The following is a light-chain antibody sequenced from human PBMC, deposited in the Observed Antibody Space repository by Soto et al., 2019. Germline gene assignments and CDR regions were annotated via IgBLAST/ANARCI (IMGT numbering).Light chain of an antibody. CDR1: MYNIGSNT. J-gene: IGLJ1*01. CDR2: GNN. Sequence: QSVLTQPPSASGTPGQRVTISCSGGMYNIGSNTVDWYQHLPGTAPKLLMYGNNQRPSGVPDRFSGSKSGTSASLAISGLRSDDEADYYCAAWDDTLSALVFGSGTKVTVL. V-gene: IGLV1-44*01. CDR3: AAWDDTLSALV.